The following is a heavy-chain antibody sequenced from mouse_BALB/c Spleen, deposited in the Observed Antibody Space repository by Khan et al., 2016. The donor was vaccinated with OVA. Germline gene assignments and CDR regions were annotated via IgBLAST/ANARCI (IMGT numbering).Heavy chain of an antibody. D-gene: IGHD1-1*01. J-gene: IGHJ2*01. Sequence: EVHLQESGPGLVKPSQSLSLTCPVTGSSITSDYAWNWIRQFPGNKLDWMGYISYRGSTSYNPSLTIRISITRDPSNNQFFRQLNAVTTEDTATYYCASYYCSSYVDYGGQGTTLTVSS. CDR2: ISYRGST. CDR1: GSSITSDYA. V-gene: IGHV3-2*02. CDR3: ASYYCSSYVDY.